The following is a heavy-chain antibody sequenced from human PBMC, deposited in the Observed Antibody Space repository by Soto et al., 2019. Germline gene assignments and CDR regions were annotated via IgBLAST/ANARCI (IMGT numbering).Heavy chain of an antibody. D-gene: IGHD1-26*01. Sequence: QLQLQESGPGLVKPSETLSLTCTVSGGSISSSSYYWGWIRQPPGKGLEWIGSIYYSGSTYYNPSLMSGVTIYVETSKTLFYLKLSSVPAADTAVYYCARSKYNGSNMDAFDIWGQGTMVTVSS. J-gene: IGHJ3*02. CDR3: ARSKYNGSNMDAFDI. V-gene: IGHV4-39*01. CDR1: GGSISSSSYY. CDR2: IYYSGST.